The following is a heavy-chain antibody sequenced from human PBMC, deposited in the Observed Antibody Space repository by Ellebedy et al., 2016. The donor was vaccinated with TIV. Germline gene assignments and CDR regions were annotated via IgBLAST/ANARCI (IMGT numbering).Heavy chain of an antibody. D-gene: IGHD3-10*01. CDR1: GFTVSSNH. Sequence: GESLKISXAASGFTVSSNHMSWVRQAPGKGLEWVSLIYSGDGTKYAEFVKGRFTISRDNSKDTVYLQMNSLRAEDTAVYYCARRGRGPVGLDYWGQGTLVTVSS. V-gene: IGHV3-53*01. CDR3: ARRGRGPVGLDY. J-gene: IGHJ4*02. CDR2: IYSGDGT.